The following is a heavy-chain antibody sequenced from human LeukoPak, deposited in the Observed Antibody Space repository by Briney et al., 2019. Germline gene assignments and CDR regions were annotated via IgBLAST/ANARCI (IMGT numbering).Heavy chain of an antibody. D-gene: IGHD4-17*01. CDR1: GYTLTEVS. J-gene: IGHJ1*01. CDR2: FDLEEGER. Sequence: GASVKVSCKVSGYTLTEVSMHWVRQAPGKGLEWMGGFDLEEGERIYTQTLQARLTMTEDTSTHTAYMELNSLRSEDTAVYYCATGPRELMDSVTNECFQNWGQGTLVTVSS. CDR3: ATGPRELMDSVTNECFQN. V-gene: IGHV1-24*01.